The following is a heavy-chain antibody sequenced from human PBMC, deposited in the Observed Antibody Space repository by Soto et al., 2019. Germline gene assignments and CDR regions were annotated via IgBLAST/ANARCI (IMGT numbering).Heavy chain of an antibody. Sequence: GGSLRLSCAASGFTFSSFWMNWVRQAPGKGLEWVANIKQDGSEKNYVDSVKGRFTTSRDNAKNSVYLQMNSLRAEDTAVYYCAPSPYCSGGGCYAVDWFDPWGQGTLVTVSS. J-gene: IGHJ5*02. CDR2: IKQDGSEK. CDR3: APSPYCSGGGCYAVDWFDP. D-gene: IGHD2-15*01. V-gene: IGHV3-7*01. CDR1: GFTFSSFW.